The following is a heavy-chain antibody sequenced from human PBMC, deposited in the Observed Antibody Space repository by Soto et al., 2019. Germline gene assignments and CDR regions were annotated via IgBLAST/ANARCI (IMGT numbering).Heavy chain of an antibody. CDR3: AREENCSDGICYSEYFQR. J-gene: IGHJ1*01. D-gene: IGHD2-15*01. CDR2: VNPSGGST. Sequence: QVQLVQSGAEVKKPGASVKVSCKASGYIFTAYSMHWVRQAPGQGLEWMGVVNPSGGSTNYAPKFQGRITMTRDTSTSTVYMDRSSLTSEDTAVYYCAREENCSDGICYSEYFQRWGQGTLVTVSS. CDR1: GYIFTAYS. V-gene: IGHV1-46*01.